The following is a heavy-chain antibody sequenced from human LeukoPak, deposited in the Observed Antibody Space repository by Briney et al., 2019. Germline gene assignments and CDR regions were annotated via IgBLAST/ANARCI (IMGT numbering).Heavy chain of an antibody. Sequence: TSETLSLTCSVSGGSIYHYYWTWIRQPPGKGPEWLAHIFHSGITAYNPSLKSRVTISVDTSKNQFFLNLTSVIAADTAVYYCARHRQYDTDAFDLWGQGTMVAVSS. V-gene: IGHV4-59*08. CDR1: GGSIYHYY. D-gene: IGHD3-22*01. CDR2: IFHSGIT. CDR3: ARHRQYDTDAFDL. J-gene: IGHJ3*01.